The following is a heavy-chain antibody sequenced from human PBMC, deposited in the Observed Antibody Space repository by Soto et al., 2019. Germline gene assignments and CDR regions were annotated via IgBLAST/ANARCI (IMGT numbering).Heavy chain of an antibody. CDR2: VYPNGRT. Sequence: SETLSLTCAVSGGSISSDNWWTWVRQPPGEGLEWIGEVYPNGRTNYKPSLRSRITVSVDKSENQFSLWLTSVTAADTALYYCATRYCIHTTCYVYWGQGTLVTVSS. J-gene: IGHJ4*02. V-gene: IGHV4-4*02. CDR1: GGSISSDNW. D-gene: IGHD2-2*01. CDR3: ATRYCIHTTCYVY.